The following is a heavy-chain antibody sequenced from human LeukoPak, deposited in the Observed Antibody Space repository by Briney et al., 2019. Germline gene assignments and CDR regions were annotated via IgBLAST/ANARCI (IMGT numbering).Heavy chain of an antibody. D-gene: IGHD6-13*01. V-gene: IGHV3-49*04. CDR2: IRSKAYGGTT. CDR3: TRVRGPGYSSSWYGSSSDY. CDR1: GFTFGDYA. Sequence: GGSLRLSCTASGFTFGDYAMSWVRQAPGKGLEWVGFIRSKAYGGTTEYAASVKGRFTISRDDSKSIAYLQMNSLKTEDTAVYYCTRVRGPGYSSSWYGSSSDYWGQGTLVTVSS. J-gene: IGHJ4*02.